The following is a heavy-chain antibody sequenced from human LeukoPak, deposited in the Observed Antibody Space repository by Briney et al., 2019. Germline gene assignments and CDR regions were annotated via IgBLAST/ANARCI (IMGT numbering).Heavy chain of an antibody. D-gene: IGHD2-2*01. Sequence: GGSLRLSCAASGFTFSSYGMHWVRQAPGKGLEWVAVISYDGSNKYYAGSVKGRFTISRDNSKNTLYLQMNSLRAEDTAVYYCAKGLGDCSSTSCYYPQVWGQGTTVTVSS. CDR1: GFTFSSYG. V-gene: IGHV3-30*18. J-gene: IGHJ6*02. CDR2: ISYDGSNK. CDR3: AKGLGDCSSTSCYYPQV.